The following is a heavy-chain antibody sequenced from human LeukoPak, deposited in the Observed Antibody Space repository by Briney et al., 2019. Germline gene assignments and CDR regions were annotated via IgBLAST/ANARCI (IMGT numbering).Heavy chain of an antibody. J-gene: IGHJ4*02. CDR2: INLDGRSA. V-gene: IGHV3-74*01. CDR1: GFTFRSYW. Sequence: GGSLRLSCSASGFTFRSYWMHWVRQAPGKGLVWVSRINLDGRSASYPDSVKGRFTISRDNAKNTLYLQMNNLRVEDSAVYYCVRDVRGDRDGFFECWGQGTLVTVSS. D-gene: IGHD5-24*01. CDR3: VRDVRGDRDGFFEC.